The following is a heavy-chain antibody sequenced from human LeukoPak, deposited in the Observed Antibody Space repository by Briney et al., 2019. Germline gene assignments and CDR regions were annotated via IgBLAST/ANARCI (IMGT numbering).Heavy chain of an antibody. D-gene: IGHD1/OR15-1a*01. V-gene: IGHV6-1*01. Sequence: SQTLSLTCALSGDSVSSNSAAWNWIRQSPSRGLEWLGRTYYRSKWISDYAVSVKSRMTINADTSKNQFSLQVNSVTPEDTAVYYCARKGTVTTPFDYWGQGILVTVSP. CDR1: GDSVSSNSAA. CDR3: ARKGTVTTPFDY. J-gene: IGHJ4*02. CDR2: TYYRSKWIS.